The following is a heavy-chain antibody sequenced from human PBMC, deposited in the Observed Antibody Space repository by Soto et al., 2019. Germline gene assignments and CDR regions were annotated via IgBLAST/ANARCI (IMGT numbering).Heavy chain of an antibody. CDR1: GYTFTSYY. Sequence: QVQLVQSGAEVKKPGSSVKVSCKASGYTFTSYYMHWVRQAPGQGLEWMGIINPSGGSTSYAQKFQGRVTMTRDTSTSTVYMELSSLRSEDTAVYYCAREERITMVRGAYAFDIWGQGKMVTVSS. J-gene: IGHJ3*02. CDR3: AREERITMVRGAYAFDI. V-gene: IGHV1-46*01. CDR2: INPSGGST. D-gene: IGHD3-10*01.